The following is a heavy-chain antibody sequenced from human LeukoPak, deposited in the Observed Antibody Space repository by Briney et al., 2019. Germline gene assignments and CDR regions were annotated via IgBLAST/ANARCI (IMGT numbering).Heavy chain of an antibody. CDR3: ARDPGYSSGWYDAFDI. D-gene: IGHD6-19*01. CDR2: INTYNGNT. J-gene: IGHJ3*02. CDR1: GYTFINYG. V-gene: IGHV1-18*01. Sequence: ASVKVSCKPFGYTFINYGISWVRQAPGQGLERMGWINTYNGNTNYAQKVQGRVTMTTDTSTSTAYMELRSLRSDDTAVYYCARDPGYSSGWYDAFDIWGQGTMVTVSS.